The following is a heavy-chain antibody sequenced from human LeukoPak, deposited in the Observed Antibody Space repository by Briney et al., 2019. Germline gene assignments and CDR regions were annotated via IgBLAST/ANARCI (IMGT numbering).Heavy chain of an antibody. CDR3: ARLDDYGGNSGGFDY. D-gene: IGHD4-23*01. CDR2: IYPGDSDT. V-gene: IGHV5-51*01. CDR1: GYSFTDYW. J-gene: IGHJ4*02. Sequence: GESLKISCKASGYSFTDYWIGWVRQMPGKGLEWMGIIYPGDSDTRYSPSFQGQVTISADKSISTAYLQWSSLKASDTAMYYCARLDDYGGNSGGFDYWGQGTLVTVSS.